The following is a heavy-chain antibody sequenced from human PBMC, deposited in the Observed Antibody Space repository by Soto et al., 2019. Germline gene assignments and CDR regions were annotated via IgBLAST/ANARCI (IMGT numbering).Heavy chain of an antibody. D-gene: IGHD6-19*01. Sequence: QVQLVESGGGVVQPGRSLRLSCAASGFTFSSYAMHWVRQAPGKGLEWVAVMSYDGTNKYYADSVKGRFTISRDNSKNTLYLQMNSLRTDDTAVYSCARVSSSGWSLPCDYWGQGTLVLVSS. J-gene: IGHJ4*02. CDR1: GFTFSSYA. CDR2: MSYDGTNK. CDR3: ARVSSSGWSLPCDY. V-gene: IGHV3-30*04.